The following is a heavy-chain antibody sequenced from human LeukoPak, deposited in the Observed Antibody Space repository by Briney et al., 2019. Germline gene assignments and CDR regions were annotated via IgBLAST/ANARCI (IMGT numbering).Heavy chain of an antibody. J-gene: IGHJ4*02. CDR1: GFTFSSYA. Sequence: QPGVSLRLSCAASGFTFSSYAMTWVRQAPGKGLEWVSSFSGSGDSKYYADSVRGRFTISRDNSKNTLYLQMDSLRAEDTAVYYCAKSVRQQSAMGGFDYWGQGTLVTVSS. CDR3: AKSVRQQSAMGGFDY. CDR2: FSGSGDSK. V-gene: IGHV3-23*01. D-gene: IGHD6-13*01.